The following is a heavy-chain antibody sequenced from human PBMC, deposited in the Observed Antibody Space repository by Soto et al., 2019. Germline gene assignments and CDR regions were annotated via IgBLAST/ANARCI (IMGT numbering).Heavy chain of an antibody. CDR1: VFTFSSYS. D-gene: IGHD3-10*01. Sequence: WWSLRLSCSASVFTFSSYSMNWFRQAPGKGLEWVSSISSSSSYIYYADSVKGRFTISRDNAKNSLYLQMNSLRAEDTAVYYCARDISVGSGSYYNNYYYGMDVWGQGTTVTVSS. CDR2: ISSSSSYI. J-gene: IGHJ6*02. V-gene: IGHV3-21*01. CDR3: ARDISVGSGSYYNNYYYGMDV.